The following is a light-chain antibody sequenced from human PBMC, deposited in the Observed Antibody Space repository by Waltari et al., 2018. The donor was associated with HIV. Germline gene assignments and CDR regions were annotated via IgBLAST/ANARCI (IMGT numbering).Light chain of an antibody. Sequence: QSALTQPRPVSGSPGQSVTISCTGTSSDVGGYNYVSWYQQHPGKAPKLMIYDVSRGPSGVPVRFSGSKSGNAASLTISGLQAEDEADYYCCSYAGSYTFVFGGGTKLTVL. CDR2: DVS. J-gene: IGLJ2*01. V-gene: IGLV2-11*01. CDR1: SSDVGGYNY. CDR3: CSYAGSYTFV.